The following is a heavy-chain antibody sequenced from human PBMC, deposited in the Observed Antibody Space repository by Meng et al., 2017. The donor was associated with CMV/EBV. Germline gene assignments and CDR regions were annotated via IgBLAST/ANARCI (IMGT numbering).Heavy chain of an antibody. J-gene: IGHJ6*02. CDR2: INSDGSST. CDR3: ARDSSSSNYYYYYGMDV. CDR1: GFTFSSYW. V-gene: IGHV3-74*01. D-gene: IGHD6-6*01. Sequence: SCAASGFTFSSYWMHWVRQAPGKGLVWVSRINSDGSSTSYADSVKGRFTISRDNAKNTLYLQMNSLRAEDTAVYYCARDSSSSNYYYYYGMDVWGQGTTVTVSS.